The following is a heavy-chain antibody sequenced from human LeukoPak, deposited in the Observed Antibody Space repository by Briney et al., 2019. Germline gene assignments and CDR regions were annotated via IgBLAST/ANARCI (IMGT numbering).Heavy chain of an antibody. CDR1: GGSISSSNYY. D-gene: IGHD2-2*02. CDR2: IYYSGST. J-gene: IGHJ5*02. V-gene: IGHV4-39*01. Sequence: SETLSLTCTVSGGSISSSNYYWGWIRQPPGKGLEWIGGIYYSGSTYYNLSLKSRVTISVDTSKIQFSLKLNSVTAADTAVYYCARHRDCSPSSCYTSWFDPWGQGTLVTVSS. CDR3: ARHRDCSPSSCYTSWFDP.